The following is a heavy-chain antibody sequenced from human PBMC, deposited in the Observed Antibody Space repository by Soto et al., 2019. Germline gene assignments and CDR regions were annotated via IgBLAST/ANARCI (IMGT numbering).Heavy chain of an antibody. CDR2: ILYYGSKK. J-gene: IGHJ6*02. Sequence: LRLSCASSGFTVSSYGMHWVRQAPGKGLEWAAVILYYGSKKYYADSAKGRFTISRDNSKNALYLQMSSLRAEDTALYYCVKDGSSGWPYFDDMDVWGRGTTVTVSS. CDR3: VKDGSSGWPYFDDMDV. D-gene: IGHD6-19*01. V-gene: IGHV3-30*18. CDR1: GFTVSSYG.